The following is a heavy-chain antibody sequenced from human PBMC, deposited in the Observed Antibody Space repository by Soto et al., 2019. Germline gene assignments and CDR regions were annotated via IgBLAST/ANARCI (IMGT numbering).Heavy chain of an antibody. V-gene: IGHV3-21*02. CDR2: ISSGSSYI. J-gene: IGHJ6*02. CDR3: TKDRVEISGGDYHYYGMEG. D-gene: IGHD2-21*01. CDR1: EFTFSVYS. Sequence: DVQLEESGGGLVKPGGSLRLSCVASEFTFSVYSMNWVRQAPGKGLEWVSSISSGSSYIYYADSVKGRFTIARDNDTRALVLRKNSLRLEDTAVYYSTKDRVEISGGDYHYYGMEGWGQGTKVSVYS.